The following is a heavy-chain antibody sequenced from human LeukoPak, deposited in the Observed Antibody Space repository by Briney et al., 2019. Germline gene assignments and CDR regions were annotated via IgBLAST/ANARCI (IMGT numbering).Heavy chain of an antibody. CDR1: GFTFSDYP. Sequence: PGGSLRLSCAVSGFTFSDYPMNWVRQAPGKGLVWISYISSSSATIYYADSVKGRFTISRDNAKNSLYLQMNSLRDDDTAVYYCARGLAAAGNFVYWGQGTLVTVSP. D-gene: IGHD6-13*01. CDR3: ARGLAAAGNFVY. J-gene: IGHJ4*02. CDR2: ISSSSATI. V-gene: IGHV3-48*02.